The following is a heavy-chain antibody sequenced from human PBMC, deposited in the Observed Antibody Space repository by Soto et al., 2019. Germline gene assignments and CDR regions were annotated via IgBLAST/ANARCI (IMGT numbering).Heavy chain of an antibody. CDR2: IRSNTFGGTT. CDR3: TRDRDILTGYYSPNSFDY. CDR1: GFTVGDYA. J-gene: IGHJ4*02. Sequence: GGSLSLCCTDSGFTVGDYAMGWFRRARGKGLEWVGFIRSNTFGGTTVYAASVKGRFTISRDDSKSIAYLQMNSLKTEDTAMYYCTRDRDILTGYYSPNSFDYWGQGA. D-gene: IGHD3-9*01. V-gene: IGHV3-49*03.